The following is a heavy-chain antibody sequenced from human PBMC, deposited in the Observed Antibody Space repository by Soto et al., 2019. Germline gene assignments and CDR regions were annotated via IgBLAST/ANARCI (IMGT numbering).Heavy chain of an antibody. J-gene: IGHJ4*02. CDR2: IIPIFGTA. D-gene: IGHD4-17*01. CDR1: GGTFSSYA. CDR3: ARGERDGTTEFDY. Sequence: GASVKVSCKASGGTFSSYAISWVRQAPGQGLEWMGGIIPIFGTANYAQKFQGRVTITADESTSTAYMELSSLRSEDTAVYYCARGERDGTTEFDYWGQGTLVTVSS. V-gene: IGHV1-69*13.